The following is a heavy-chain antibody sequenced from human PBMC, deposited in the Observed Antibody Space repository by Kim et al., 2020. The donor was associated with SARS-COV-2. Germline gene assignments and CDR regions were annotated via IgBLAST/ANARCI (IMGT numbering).Heavy chain of an antibody. CDR2: IYYSGST. J-gene: IGHJ6*02. CDR1: GGSISSYY. V-gene: IGHV4-59*01. CDR3: ATREVPPFYVWGSYREPYGMDV. Sequence: SETLSLTCTVSGGSISSYYWSWIRQPPGKGLEWIGYIYYSGSTNYNPSLKSRVTISVDTSKNQFSLKLSSVTAADTAVYYCATREVPPFYVWGSYREPYGMDVWGQGTTVTVSS. D-gene: IGHD3-16*02.